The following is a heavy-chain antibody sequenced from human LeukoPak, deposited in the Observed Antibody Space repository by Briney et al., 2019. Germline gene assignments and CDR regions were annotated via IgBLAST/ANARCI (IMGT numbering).Heavy chain of an antibody. V-gene: IGHV4-59*01. Sequence: SETLSLTCTVSGGSISSYYWSWIRQPPGKGLEWIGYIYYSGSTNYNPSLKSRVTISVDTSKNQFSLKLSSVTAADTAVYYCARRTAAAGTGFDPWGQGTLVTVSS. CDR3: ARRTAAAGTGFDP. J-gene: IGHJ5*02. D-gene: IGHD6-13*01. CDR1: GGSISSYY. CDR2: IYYSGST.